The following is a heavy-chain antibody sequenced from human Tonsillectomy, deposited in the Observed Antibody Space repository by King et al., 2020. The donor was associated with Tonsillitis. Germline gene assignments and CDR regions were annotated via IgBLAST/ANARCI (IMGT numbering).Heavy chain of an antibody. V-gene: IGHV4-30-2*01. CDR3: AGGGYSYGLGAFAI. Sequence: LQLQESGSRLVRPSQTLSLTCAVSGDSISSGGYSWSWIRQPPGKGLEWIGHIYQRGSTYYNPSLKRRFTISVDRSKNHFSLNLSSVTAAATAVYYCAGGGYSYGLGAFAIWGEGTVVTVSS. CDR2: IYQRGST. CDR1: GDSISSGGYS. J-gene: IGHJ3*02. D-gene: IGHD5-18*01.